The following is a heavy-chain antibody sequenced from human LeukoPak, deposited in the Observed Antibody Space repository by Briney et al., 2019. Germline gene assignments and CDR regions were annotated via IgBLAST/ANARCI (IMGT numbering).Heavy chain of an antibody. V-gene: IGHV3-74*01. Sequence: GGSLRLSCAASGFTFSSYWMHWVRQAPGKGLVWVSRINSDGSSTSYADSVKGRFTISRDNAKNTLYLQMNSLRAEDTAVYYCARDPPSIRGYSYGSGYWGQGTLVTVSS. D-gene: IGHD5-18*01. CDR1: GFTFSSYW. CDR2: INSDGSST. CDR3: ARDPPSIRGYSYGSGY. J-gene: IGHJ4*02.